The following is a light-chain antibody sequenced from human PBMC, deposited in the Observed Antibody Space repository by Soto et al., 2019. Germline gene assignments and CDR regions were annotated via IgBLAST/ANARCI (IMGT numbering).Light chain of an antibody. CDR3: AAWDDRLDVYV. J-gene: IGLJ1*01. Sequence: QSVLTQPPSASGTPGHIVAISCSGGSSNIGSNTVTWYQQLPGTAPKLLIYSTSQRSSGVPGRFSGSKSGASASLSISGLQSEDEADYYCAAWDDRLDVYVFGTGTKVTVL. CDR1: SSNIGSNT. V-gene: IGLV1-44*01. CDR2: STS.